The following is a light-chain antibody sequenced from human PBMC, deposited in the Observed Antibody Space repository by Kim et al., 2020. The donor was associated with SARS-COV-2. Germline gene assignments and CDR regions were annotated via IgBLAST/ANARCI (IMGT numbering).Light chain of an antibody. Sequence: QSALTQPASVSGSPGQSITISCTGTSSDVGGYNYVSWYQQHPGKAPKLLIYDVTKRLSGVYNRFSGSKSGNTASLTISGLQAEDEADYYCSSYTSSITCVFGTGTKVTVL. CDR3: SSYTSSITCV. V-gene: IGLV2-14*01. J-gene: IGLJ1*01. CDR2: DVT. CDR1: SSDVGGYNY.